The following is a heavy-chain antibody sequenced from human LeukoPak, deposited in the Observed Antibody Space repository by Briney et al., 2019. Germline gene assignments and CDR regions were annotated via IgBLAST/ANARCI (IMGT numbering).Heavy chain of an antibody. CDR2: INAGNGNT. CDR1: GYTFSRYA. D-gene: IGHD6-13*01. CDR3: ARDSSSWYWLEVFDY. J-gene: IGHJ4*02. V-gene: IGHV1-3*01. Sequence: GASVKVSCKASGYTFSRYAIHWVRQAPGQRLEWMGYINAGNGNTKYSQKFQGRVTITRDTSASTAYMELSSLRSEDTAVYYCARDSSSWYWLEVFDYWGQGTLVTVSS.